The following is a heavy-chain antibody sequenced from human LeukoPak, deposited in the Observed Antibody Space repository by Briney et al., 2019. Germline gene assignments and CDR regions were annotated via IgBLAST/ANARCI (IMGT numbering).Heavy chain of an antibody. D-gene: IGHD3-22*01. CDR2: IWYDGSRK. V-gene: IGHV3-33*01. CDR1: GFTFSSYG. CDR3: ARDPTAYYDSNGYYPNTIDF. J-gene: IGHJ4*02. Sequence: GGSLRLSCAASGFTFSSYGMHWVRQAPGKGLEWVAVIWYDGSRKYYGESVKGRFTISRDNSKNTLYLQMNSLRAEDTAVYYCARDPTAYYDSNGYYPNTIDFWGQGTLVTVSS.